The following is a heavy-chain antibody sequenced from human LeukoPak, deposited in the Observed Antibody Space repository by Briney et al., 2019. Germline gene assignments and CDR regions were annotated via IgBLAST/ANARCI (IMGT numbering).Heavy chain of an antibody. Sequence: KTSETLSLTCTVSGASISSYYWSWIRQPPGKGLEWIGYIYYSGSTHYNPSLKSRVTISVDTSKNQFSLKVTSVTAADTAVYYCASGPYPAAGTDHQFDYWGQGTLVTVSS. CDR3: ASGPYPAAGTDHQFDY. V-gene: IGHV4-59*01. D-gene: IGHD6-13*01. J-gene: IGHJ4*02. CDR1: GASISSYY. CDR2: IYYSGST.